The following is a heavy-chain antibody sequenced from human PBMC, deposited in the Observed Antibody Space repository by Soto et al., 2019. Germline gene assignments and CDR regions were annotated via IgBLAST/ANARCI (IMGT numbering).Heavy chain of an antibody. CDR2: IYNIDTS. Sequence: QVHLQESGPGLVKPSETLSLTCTVSGVSISTKYWSWIRQSPGRGLEWIGYIYNIDTSPYNPSVTSRVTISADTSKNQLSLKLTSVTAADTAMYFCARGPRTVGATSSVAFDVWGQGTMVTVSS. CDR1: GVSISTKY. CDR3: ARGPRTVGATSSVAFDV. D-gene: IGHD1-26*01. J-gene: IGHJ3*01. V-gene: IGHV4-4*08.